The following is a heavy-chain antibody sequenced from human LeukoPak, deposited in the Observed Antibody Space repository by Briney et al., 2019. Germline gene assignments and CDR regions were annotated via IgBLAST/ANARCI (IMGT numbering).Heavy chain of an antibody. CDR3: ARARGLVYYYYYYMDV. D-gene: IGHD2-21*01. CDR2: IKQDGSEK. J-gene: IGHJ6*03. CDR1: GFTFSSYW. Sequence: GGSLRLSCAASGFTFSSYWMSWVRQVPGKGLEWVANIKQDGSEKYYVDSVKGRFTISRDNAKNSLYLQMNSLRAEDTAVYYCARARGLVYYYYYYMDVWGKGTTVTFSS. V-gene: IGHV3-7*01.